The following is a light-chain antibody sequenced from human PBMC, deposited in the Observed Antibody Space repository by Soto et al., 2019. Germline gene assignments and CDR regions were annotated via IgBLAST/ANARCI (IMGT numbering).Light chain of an antibody. J-gene: IGKJ1*01. Sequence: FVMTQTPLSSPVTLGQPASISCRSSQSLVHSDGNTYLSWLQQRPGQPPRLLIYKIPMRFSGVTDRFSGSEAVTDFTLKISGLEAEDVGLYFYMPASQCPWTFGQGTKVESK. CDR1: QSLVHSDGNTY. CDR2: KIP. CDR3: MPASQCPWT. V-gene: IGKV2-24*01.